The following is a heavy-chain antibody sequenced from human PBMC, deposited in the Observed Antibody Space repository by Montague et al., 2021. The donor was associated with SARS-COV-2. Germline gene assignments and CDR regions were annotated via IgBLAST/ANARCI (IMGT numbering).Heavy chain of an antibody. CDR1: GFTVSSNY. CDR2: IYSGGST. D-gene: IGHD6-13*01. V-gene: IGHV3-66*01. J-gene: IGHJ6*02. CDR3: ARDTPKQLNYYYGMDV. Sequence: SLRLSCAVSGFTVSSNYMSWVRQAPGKGLEWVSDIYSGGSTYYADSVKGRFTISRDNSKNTVYLQMNSLRAEDTAVYYCARDTPKQLNYYYGMDVWGQGTTVTASS.